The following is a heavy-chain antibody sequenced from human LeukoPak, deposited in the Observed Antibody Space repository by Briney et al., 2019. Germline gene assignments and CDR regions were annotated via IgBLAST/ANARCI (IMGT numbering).Heavy chain of an antibody. D-gene: IGHD3-10*01. Sequence: SETLSLTCTVFGDSISDSKYFWGWIRQPPGKGLEWIGNFYSGGSTYYNPSLKSRVAISEDTSGKQFSLKLSSVTAADTAVYYCARRYPRVLLWSHPTNAFDIWGQGTMVTVSS. CDR1: GDSISDSKYF. J-gene: IGHJ3*02. V-gene: IGHV4-39*07. CDR3: ARRYPRVLLWSHPTNAFDI. CDR2: FYSGGST.